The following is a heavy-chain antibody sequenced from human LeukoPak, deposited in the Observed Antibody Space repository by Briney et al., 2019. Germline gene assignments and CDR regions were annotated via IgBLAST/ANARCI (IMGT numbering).Heavy chain of an antibody. J-gene: IGHJ6*04. V-gene: IGHV3-30*04. CDR2: ISYDGSNK. CDR1: GFTFSSYA. Sequence: GGSLRLSCAASGFTFSSYAMHWVRQAPGKGLEWVAVISYDGSNKYYADSVKGRFTISRDNSKNTLYLQMNSLRAEDTAVYYCAKYYYGPGDVWGKGTTVTVSS. D-gene: IGHD3-10*01. CDR3: AKYYYGPGDV.